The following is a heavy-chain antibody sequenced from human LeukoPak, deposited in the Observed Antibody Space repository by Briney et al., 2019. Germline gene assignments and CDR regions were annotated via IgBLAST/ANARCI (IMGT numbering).Heavy chain of an antibody. V-gene: IGHV3-23*01. D-gene: IGHD1-26*01. CDR2: ISGSGGST. Sequence: PGGSLRLSCAASGFTFSSYAMSWVRQAPGKGLEWVSAISGSGGSTYYADSVKGRFTISRDNSKNTLYLQMNSLRVEDTAVYYCAKLGDSGSYYSYFDYWGQGTLVTVSS. CDR3: AKLGDSGSYYSYFDY. J-gene: IGHJ4*02. CDR1: GFTFSSYA.